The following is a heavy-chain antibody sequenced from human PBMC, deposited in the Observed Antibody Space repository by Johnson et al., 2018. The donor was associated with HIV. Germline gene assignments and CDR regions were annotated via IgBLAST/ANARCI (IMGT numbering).Heavy chain of an antibody. D-gene: IGHD4/OR15-4a*01. V-gene: IGHV3-11*04. CDR2: ISSSGSTI. J-gene: IGHJ3*02. CDR1: GFTFSDYY. CDR3: ARVGANFDAFDI. Sequence: QMLLVESGGGLVQPGGSLRLSCAASGFTFSDYYMSWIRQAPGKGLEWVSYISSSGSTIYYADSVKGRFTISRDNAKNSLFLQMNSLRAEDTAVYYCARVGANFDAFDIWGQGTMVTVSS.